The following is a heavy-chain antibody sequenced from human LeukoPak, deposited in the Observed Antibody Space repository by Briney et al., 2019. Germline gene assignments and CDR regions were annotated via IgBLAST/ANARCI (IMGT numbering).Heavy chain of an antibody. CDR1: GYTFTGNY. Sequence: GASVKVSCKASGYTFTGNYIHWVRQAPGQGLEWMGWISAYNGNTNYAQKLQGRVTMTTDTSTSTAYMELRSLRSDDTAVYYCARGGPRYCSGGSCYTDWFDPWGQGTLVTVSS. V-gene: IGHV1-18*04. D-gene: IGHD2-15*01. CDR2: ISAYNGNT. CDR3: ARGGPRYCSGGSCYTDWFDP. J-gene: IGHJ5*02.